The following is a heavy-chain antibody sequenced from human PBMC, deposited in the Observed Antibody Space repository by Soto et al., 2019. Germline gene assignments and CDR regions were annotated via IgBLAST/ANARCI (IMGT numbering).Heavy chain of an antibody. CDR1: GYTFTSYG. J-gene: IGHJ5*02. Sequence: ASVKVSCKSSGYTFTSYGISWVRQAPGQGLEWMGWISAYNGNTNYAQKLQGRVTMTTDTSTSTAYMELRSLSSDDTAVYYCARDPTGTIFGVVAKRAFDPLGPGTLVTVSS. CDR2: ISAYNGNT. CDR3: ARDPTGTIFGVVAKRAFDP. V-gene: IGHV1-18*01. D-gene: IGHD3-3*01.